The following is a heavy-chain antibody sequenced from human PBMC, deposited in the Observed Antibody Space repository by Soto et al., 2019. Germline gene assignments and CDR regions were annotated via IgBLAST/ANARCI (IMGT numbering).Heavy chain of an antibody. Sequence: PSETLSLTCTVSGYSISSHNYYWGWIRQPPGKGLEWIGSIYYSGSPYNNPSLKRRVTMSVDTSRSQFSLMLSSVTAAGTAVYYCARLIYDRSGYYYFDSWGQGTLVTVSS. CDR2: IYYSGSP. J-gene: IGHJ4*02. CDR1: GYSISSHNYY. V-gene: IGHV4-39*01. CDR3: ARLIYDRSGYYYFDS. D-gene: IGHD3-22*01.